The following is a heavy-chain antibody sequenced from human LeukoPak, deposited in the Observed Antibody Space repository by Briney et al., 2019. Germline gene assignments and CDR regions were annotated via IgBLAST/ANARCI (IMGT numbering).Heavy chain of an antibody. Sequence: PSETLSLTCAVYGGSFSGYYWSWIRQPPGKGLEWIGEINHSGSTNYNPSLKSRVTISVDTSKKQFSLKLSSVTAADTAVYYCARIHRYCSGGACYVLDNWGQGTLVAVSS. CDR3: ARIHRYCSGGACYVLDN. CDR2: INHSGST. D-gene: IGHD2-15*01. CDR1: GGSFSGYY. V-gene: IGHV4-34*01. J-gene: IGHJ4*02.